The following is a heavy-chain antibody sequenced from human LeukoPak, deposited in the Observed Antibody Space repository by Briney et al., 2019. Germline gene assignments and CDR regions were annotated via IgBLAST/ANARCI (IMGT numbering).Heavy chain of an antibody. CDR2: INPNSGNT. Sequence: ASVKVSCKASGYTFTGFYIHWVRQAPGQGLEWMGWINPNSGNTGYAQKFQGRVTITRNTSISTAYMELSSLRSEDTAVYYCARGRRGRTPWFDPWGQGTLVTVSS. CDR3: ARGRRGRTPWFDP. J-gene: IGHJ5*02. CDR1: GYTFTGFY. D-gene: IGHD3-10*01. V-gene: IGHV1-8*03.